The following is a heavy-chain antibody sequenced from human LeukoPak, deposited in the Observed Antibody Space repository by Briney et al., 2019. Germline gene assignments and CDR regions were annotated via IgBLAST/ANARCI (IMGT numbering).Heavy chain of an antibody. Sequence: VASVKVSCKASGGTFSSYAISWVRQAPGQGLEWMGGIIPIFGTANYAQKFQGRVTITADESTSTAYMELSSLRSEDTAVYYCAMAQVAVIIRELGAFDIWGQGTMVTVSS. V-gene: IGHV1-69*13. CDR2: IIPIFGTA. CDR3: AMAQVAVIIRELGAFDI. J-gene: IGHJ3*02. D-gene: IGHD3-22*01. CDR1: GGTFSSYA.